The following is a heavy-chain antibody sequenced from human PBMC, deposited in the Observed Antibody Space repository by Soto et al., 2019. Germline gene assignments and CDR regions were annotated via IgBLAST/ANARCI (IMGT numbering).Heavy chain of an antibody. J-gene: IGHJ6*04. D-gene: IGHD2-21*01. CDR2: IGTGGDT. V-gene: IGHV3-23*01. Sequence: EVQLLESGGALVQPGGSLRLSCAASGFTLNSYIMRWVRQAPGKGLEWVSSIGTGGDTYYADSVKGRFTNSRDNHTNTPYMQIDTLRVENTAVYYCARRQGEDAGGICVRGKGTRVTVSS. CDR1: GFTLNSYI. CDR3: ARRQGEDAGGICV.